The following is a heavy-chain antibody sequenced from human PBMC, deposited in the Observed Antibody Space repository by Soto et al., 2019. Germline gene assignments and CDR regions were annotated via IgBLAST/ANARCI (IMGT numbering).Heavy chain of an antibody. CDR1: GFPFSSAG. V-gene: IGHV3-33*03. Sequence: LRLSCAAYGFPFSSAGMHWVRQAPGKGLDWVVVIWYDGSNKDYAESVKGRFSISRDNSKNMLYLQMNSLRADDTAVYYCASSINWGQGTLVTVSS. J-gene: IGHJ4*02. CDR3: ASSIN. CDR2: IWYDGSNK.